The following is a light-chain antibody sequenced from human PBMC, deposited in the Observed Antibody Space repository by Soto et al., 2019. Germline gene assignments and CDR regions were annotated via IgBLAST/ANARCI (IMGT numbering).Light chain of an antibody. CDR2: EGS. CDR3: CSFAGSTTLDVL. V-gene: IGLV2-23*01. CDR1: TMVMGIYNP. Sequence: QSALTQPASVSGSPGRPITFPAPGSTMVMGIYNPSSWYQHHPGKAPNLMIYEGSKRPSGVSNRFSGSKSGNTASLTVSGLQAEDEADYYCCSFAGSTTLDVLFGGGTKLTVL. J-gene: IGLJ2*01.